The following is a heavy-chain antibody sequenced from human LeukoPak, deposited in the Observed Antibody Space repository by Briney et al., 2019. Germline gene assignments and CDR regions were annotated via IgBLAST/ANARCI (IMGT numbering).Heavy chain of an antibody. CDR1: GGSITNYY. V-gene: IGHV4-4*07. J-gene: IGHJ6*02. D-gene: IGHD2-2*01. CDR2: IYTSEST. Sequence: SETLSLTCTVPGGSITNYYWSWIRQPAGKGLEWFGRIYTSESTNYNPSLKGRVTMSVDTSKNQFSLKLSSLTAADTAVYYCARGCSSTSCWLRMDVWGQGTTVTVSS. CDR3: ARGCSSTSCWLRMDV.